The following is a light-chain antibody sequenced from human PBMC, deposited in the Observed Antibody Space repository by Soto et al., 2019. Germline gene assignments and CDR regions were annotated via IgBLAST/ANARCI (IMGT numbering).Light chain of an antibody. J-gene: IGKJ1*01. Sequence: VMNQSRATLSVSLGERAALSCRDSQSLSTNLAWYQPYPGQPPWFLIFFASSSATAVPARFTAGGSGTEFTLTIRSLQSDDLAVYYCQQYDKWLRTFGQGTTVDIK. CDR3: QQYDKWLRT. CDR1: QSLSTN. V-gene: IGKV3-15*01. CDR2: FAS.